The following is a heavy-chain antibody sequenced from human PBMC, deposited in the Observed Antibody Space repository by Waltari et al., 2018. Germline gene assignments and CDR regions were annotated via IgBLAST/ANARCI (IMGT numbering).Heavy chain of an antibody. CDR2: ISGSGGST. V-gene: IGHV3-23*04. J-gene: IGHJ6*02. Sequence: VQLVESGGGVVQPGRSLRLSCAASGFTFSSYAMSWVRRAPGKGLEWVSAISGSGGSTYYADSVKGRFTISRDNSKNTLYLQMNSLRAEDTAVYYCAKGGPYYYYGMDVWGQGTTVTVSS. CDR3: AKGGPYYYYGMDV. CDR1: GFTFSSYA. D-gene: IGHD6-25*01.